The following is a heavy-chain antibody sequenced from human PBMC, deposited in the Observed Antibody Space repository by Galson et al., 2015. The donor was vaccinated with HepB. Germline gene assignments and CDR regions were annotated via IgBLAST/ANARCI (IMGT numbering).Heavy chain of an antibody. CDR1: GYSFTSYW. CDR2: IDPSDSYT. J-gene: IGHJ6*03. CDR3: ARSGYTARNYYYYMDV. V-gene: IGHV5-10-1*01. D-gene: IGHD5-18*01. Sequence: QSGAEVKKPGESLRISCKGSGYSFTSYWISWVRQMPGKGLEWMGRIDPSDSYTNYSPSFQGHVTISADKSISTAYLQWSSLKASDTAMYYCARSGYTARNYYYYMDVWGKGTTVTVSS.